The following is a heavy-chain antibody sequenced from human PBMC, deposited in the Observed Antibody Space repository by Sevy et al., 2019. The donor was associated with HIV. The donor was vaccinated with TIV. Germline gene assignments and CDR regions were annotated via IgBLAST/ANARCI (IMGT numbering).Heavy chain of an antibody. V-gene: IGHV3-30*03. Sequence: GGSLRLSCEASGFTFSDHGMNWVRQAPGKGLEWVALISFDGSVKYYADSVKGRFNISSDNSKNTLYLQTTGLRVEDTAVYYCARDYSGGDYGMDVWGQGTTVTVSS. D-gene: IGHD3-10*01. CDR2: ISFDGSVK. CDR1: GFTFSDHG. J-gene: IGHJ6*02. CDR3: ARDYSGGDYGMDV.